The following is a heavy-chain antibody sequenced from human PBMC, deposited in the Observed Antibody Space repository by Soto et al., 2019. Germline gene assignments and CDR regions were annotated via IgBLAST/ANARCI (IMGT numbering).Heavy chain of an antibody. Sequence: QVQLQESGPGLVKPSQTLSLTCTVSGGSITSSGYYWSWIRQHPGEGLEWIGFTSNSGSTSYNPSLKSRVTISVDPSSNQFSLTLKSVTAADTAVYYFARGGGSTKVDYWGQGTLVTVSP. V-gene: IGHV4-31*03. CDR1: GGSITSSGYY. D-gene: IGHD2-2*01. CDR3: ARGGGSTKVDY. CDR2: TSNSGST. J-gene: IGHJ4*02.